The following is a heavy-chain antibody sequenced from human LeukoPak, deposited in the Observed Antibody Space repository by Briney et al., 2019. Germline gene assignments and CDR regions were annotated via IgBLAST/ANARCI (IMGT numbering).Heavy chain of an antibody. V-gene: IGHV3-30-3*01. CDR2: ISYDGSNK. J-gene: IGHJ4*02. D-gene: IGHD2-2*01. CDR3: TSAANDY. Sequence: GGSLRLSCAASGFTFSSYAMHWVRQAPGKGLEWVAVISYDGSNKYYADSVKGRFTISRDNSKNTLYLQMNNLRAEDTAVYYCTSAANDYWGQGALVTVSS. CDR1: GFTFSSYA.